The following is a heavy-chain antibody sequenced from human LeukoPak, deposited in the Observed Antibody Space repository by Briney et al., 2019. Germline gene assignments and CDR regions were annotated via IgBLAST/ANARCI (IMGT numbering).Heavy chain of an antibody. D-gene: IGHD1-26*01. J-gene: IGHJ6*03. CDR3: ARHEWEILGQFYMDV. CDR2: VYYGGRT. CDR1: NGSISSSSSYY. Sequence: SETLSLTCTVSNGSISSSSSYYWAWIRQPPGKGLEWIGNVYYGGRTNYNPSLRSRVTISVDTSKNQFSLKMNSVTGADTAIYYCARHEWEILGQFYMDVWGKGTTVTVSS. V-gene: IGHV4-39*01.